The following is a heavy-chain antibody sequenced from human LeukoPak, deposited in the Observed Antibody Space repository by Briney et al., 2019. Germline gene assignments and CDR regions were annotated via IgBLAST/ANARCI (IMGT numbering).Heavy chain of an antibody. CDR3: ASFDGEDY. CDR2: ISSNGGST. V-gene: IGHV3-64*01. D-gene: IGHD3-10*01. CDR1: GLTFSSYW. J-gene: IGHJ4*02. Sequence: GGSLRLSCAASGLTFSSYWMSWVRQAPGKGLEYVSAISSNGGSTYYANSVKGRFTISRDNSKNTLYLQMGSLRAEDMAVYYCASFDGEDYWGQGTLVTVSS.